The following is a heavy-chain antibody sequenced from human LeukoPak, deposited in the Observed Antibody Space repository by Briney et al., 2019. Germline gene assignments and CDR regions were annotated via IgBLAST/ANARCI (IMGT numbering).Heavy chain of an antibody. J-gene: IGHJ4*02. Sequence: PGGSLRLSCAASGFTFSSYSMNWVRQAPGKGLEWVSSISSSSSYIYYVDSVKGRFTISRDNAKSSLYLQMNSLRAEDTAVYYCAGVQLERPAYRGQGTLVTVPS. CDR3: AGVQLERPAY. CDR1: GFTFSSYS. CDR2: ISSSSSYI. V-gene: IGHV3-21*01. D-gene: IGHD1-1*01.